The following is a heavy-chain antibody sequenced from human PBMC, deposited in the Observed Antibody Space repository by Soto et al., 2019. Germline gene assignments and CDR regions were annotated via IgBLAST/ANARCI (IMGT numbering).Heavy chain of an antibody. CDR3: AKAPAHQLDAAAAYLDY. V-gene: IGHV3-30*18. CDR1: GFTFSSYG. Sequence: GGSLRLSCAAAGFTFSSYGMHWVRQAPGKGLEWVAVISYDGSNKYYADSVKGRFTISRDNSKNTLYLQMNSLRAEDTAVYYCAKAPAHQLDAAAAYLDYWGQGTLVTVSS. CDR2: ISYDGSNK. J-gene: IGHJ4*02. D-gene: IGHD6-13*01.